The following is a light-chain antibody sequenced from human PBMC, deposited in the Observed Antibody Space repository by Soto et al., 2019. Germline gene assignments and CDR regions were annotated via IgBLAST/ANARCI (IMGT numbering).Light chain of an antibody. J-gene: IGLJ2*01. Sequence: QTVVTQEPSFSVSPGGTVTLTCGLNSGSVSTSYYPSWYQQTPGQAPRTLIYNTNTRSSGVPDRFSASKSGTSASLAITGLQAEDEVDYYCQSYDRTLSGVVFGGGTKVTVL. CDR3: QSYDRTLSGVV. CDR2: NTN. CDR1: SGSVSTSYY. V-gene: IGLV8-61*01.